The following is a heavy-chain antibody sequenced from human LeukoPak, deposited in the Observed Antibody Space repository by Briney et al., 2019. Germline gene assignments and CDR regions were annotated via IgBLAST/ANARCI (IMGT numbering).Heavy chain of an antibody. CDR1: GYSFTSYW. D-gene: IGHD3-22*01. CDR2: IYPGDSDT. CDR3: ARQSYDSSGYSPFDY. Sequence: GESLKISCKGSGYSFTSYWIGWVRQIPGKGLEWMGIIYPGDSDTRYSPSFQGQVTISADKSISTAYLQWSSLKASDTAMYYCARQSYDSSGYSPFDYWGQGTLVTVSS. J-gene: IGHJ4*02. V-gene: IGHV5-51*01.